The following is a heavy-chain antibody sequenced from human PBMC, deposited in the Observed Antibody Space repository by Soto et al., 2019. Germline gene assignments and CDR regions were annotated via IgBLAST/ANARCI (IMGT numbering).Heavy chain of an antibody. Sequence: QVQLVQSGAEVKKPGASVKVSCKASGFDFNAYYIHWVRQAPRQGFEWMGWINGNSGESQDGQKFHGRVTLTRDTSTKTAYLEMKGLTSDDTAVYFCARDYYLDFWGQGTLVSVSS. CDR3: ARDYYLDF. CDR1: GFDFNAYY. CDR2: INGNSGES. D-gene: IGHD3-10*01. J-gene: IGHJ4*02. V-gene: IGHV1-2*02.